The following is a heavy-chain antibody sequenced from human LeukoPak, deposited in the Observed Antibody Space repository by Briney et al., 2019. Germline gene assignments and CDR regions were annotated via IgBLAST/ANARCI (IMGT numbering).Heavy chain of an antibody. D-gene: IGHD3-22*01. CDR2: INPNSGGA. CDR1: GYIFTGYY. Sequence: ASVKVSCKASGYIFTGYYMHWVRQAPGQGLEWMGWINPNSGGADYAQNFQGRVTMTRDTSISTAYMTLNRLRSEDTAVYYCAREPYYYDSSGYWPPAPSGYFDYWGQGTLVTVSS. V-gene: IGHV1-2*02. CDR3: AREPYYYDSSGYWPPAPSGYFDY. J-gene: IGHJ4*02.